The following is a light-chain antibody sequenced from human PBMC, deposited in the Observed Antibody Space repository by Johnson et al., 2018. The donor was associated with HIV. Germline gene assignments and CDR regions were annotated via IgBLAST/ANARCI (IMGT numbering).Light chain of an antibody. CDR2: DNN. CDR3: GTWDSSLSAGI. CDR1: SSNIGNNY. J-gene: IGLJ1*01. Sequence: QSVLTQPPSVSAAPGQKVTISCSGSSSNIGNNYVSWYQQLPGTAPKLLIHDNNKRPSGIPDRFSGSKSGTSATLGITGLQTGDEADYYCGTWDSSLSAGIFGPGTKVTVL. V-gene: IGLV1-51*01.